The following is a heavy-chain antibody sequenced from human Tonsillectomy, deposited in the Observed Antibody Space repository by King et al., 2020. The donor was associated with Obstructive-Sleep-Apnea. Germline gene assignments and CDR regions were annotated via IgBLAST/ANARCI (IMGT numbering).Heavy chain of an antibody. J-gene: IGHJ4*02. V-gene: IGHV3-48*04. CDR2: ISSSSSTI. CDR3: AGDEMIYYYDRSGYGGGDY. Sequence: VQLVESGGGLVQPGGSLRLSCAASGFTFSSYSMNWVRQAPGKGLEWVSYISSSSSTIYYADSVKVRYTISRENAKNSLYLQMNSLRAEDTAVYYCAGDEMIYYYDRSGYGGGDYWGQGTLVTVSS. D-gene: IGHD3-22*01. CDR1: GFTFSSYS.